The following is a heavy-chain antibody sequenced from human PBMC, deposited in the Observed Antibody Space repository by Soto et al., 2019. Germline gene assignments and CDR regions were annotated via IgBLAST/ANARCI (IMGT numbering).Heavy chain of an antibody. CDR3: ERGAADTDMVDS. D-gene: IGHD5-18*01. CDR2: IFYSGST. V-gene: IGHV4-59*01. CDR1: GGSIRSYY. Sequence: SETLSLTCTVSGGSIRSYYWTWIRQPPGKGLEWLGYIFYSGSTFYNPSLKSRVTISIHTSKRQFSLKLTSVTAADTAVYYCERGAADTDMVDSWGQGTLVTVSS. J-gene: IGHJ4*02.